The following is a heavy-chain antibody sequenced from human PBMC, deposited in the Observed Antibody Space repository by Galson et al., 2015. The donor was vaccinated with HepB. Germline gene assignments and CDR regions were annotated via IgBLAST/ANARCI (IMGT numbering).Heavy chain of an antibody. Sequence: SLRLSCAASGFAFSGHSMSWVRQTPGKGLEWLSTISASRTLYYADSVKGRFTISRDNAKDSLYLEMNSLRVDDTAVYYCARDATNWSRDYWGHGTLVTVSS. CDR3: ARDATNWSRDY. CDR2: ISASRTL. CDR1: GFAFSGHS. D-gene: IGHD7-27*01. J-gene: IGHJ4*03. V-gene: IGHV3-21*06.